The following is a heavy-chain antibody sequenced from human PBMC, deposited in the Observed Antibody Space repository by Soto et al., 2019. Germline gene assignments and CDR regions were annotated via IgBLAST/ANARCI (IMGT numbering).Heavy chain of an antibody. J-gene: IGHJ4*02. CDR2: INHSGST. Sequence: QVQLQQWGAGLLKPSETLSLTCAVYGGSFSGYYWSWIRQPPGKGLEWIGEINHSGSTNYNPSLKSRXXIXVXXSKNQFSLKLSSVTAADTAVYYCARVGIAAAGNDYWGQGTLVTVSS. D-gene: IGHD6-13*01. CDR1: GGSFSGYY. CDR3: ARVGIAAAGNDY. V-gene: IGHV4-34*01.